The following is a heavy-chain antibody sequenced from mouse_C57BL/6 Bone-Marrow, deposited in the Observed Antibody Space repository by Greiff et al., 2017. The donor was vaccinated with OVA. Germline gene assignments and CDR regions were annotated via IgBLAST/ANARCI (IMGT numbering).Heavy chain of an antibody. D-gene: IGHD2-3*01. J-gene: IGHJ1*03. CDR1: GYTFTDYN. CDR2: INPNNGGT. V-gene: IGHV1-22*01. CDR3: ARTEIYDGYPWYFDV. Sequence: VQLQQSGPELVKPGASVKMSCKASGYTFTDYNMHWVKQSHGKSLEWIGYINPNNGGTSYNQKFKGKATLTVNKSSSTAYMELRSLTSEDSAVYYCARTEIYDGYPWYFDVWGTGTTGTVSS.